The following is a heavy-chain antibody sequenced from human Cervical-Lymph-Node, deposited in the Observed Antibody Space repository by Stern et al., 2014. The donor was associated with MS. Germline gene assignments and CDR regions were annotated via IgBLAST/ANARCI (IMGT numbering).Heavy chain of an antibody. D-gene: IGHD6-13*01. CDR1: GYTFAGYH. CDR2: NLAKTGHT. J-gene: IGHJ4*02. V-gene: IGHV1-2*02. CDR3: ARDRDFSSWGDFDY. Sequence: QVQLVQSGAEVKTPGASVKVSCKASGYTFAGYHVQWVRQAPGQGLEWMGWNLAKTGHTKYAQKFQGRVSMTGDTSISTAYMELSGLTFDDTATYYCARDRDFSSWGDFDYWGQGTLVTVSP.